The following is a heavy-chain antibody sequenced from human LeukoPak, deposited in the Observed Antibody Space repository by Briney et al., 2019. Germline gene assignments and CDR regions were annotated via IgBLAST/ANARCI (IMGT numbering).Heavy chain of an antibody. J-gene: IGHJ4*02. CDR1: GYTFTSYY. CDR3: ARSVRGVMKFDY. CDR2: INPSGGST. V-gene: IGHV1-46*01. D-gene: IGHD3-10*01. Sequence: ASVKVSCKASGYTFTSYYMHWVRQAPGQGLEWMGIINPSGGSTSYAQKFQGRVTMTRVTSTSTVYMELSSLRSEDTAVYYCARSVRGVMKFDYWGQGTLVTVSS.